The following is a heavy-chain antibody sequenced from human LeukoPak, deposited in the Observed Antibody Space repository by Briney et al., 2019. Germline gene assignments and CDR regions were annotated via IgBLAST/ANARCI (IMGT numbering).Heavy chain of an antibody. CDR3: ARDAPGGSWVWDISYYYYYYMDV. CDR1: GGTFSSYA. CDR2: ISAYNGNT. D-gene: IGHD3-16*01. Sequence: ASVKVSCKASGGTFSSYAISWVRQAPGQGLEWMGWISAYNGNTNYAQKLQGRVTMTTDTSTSTAYMELRSLRSDDTAVYYCARDAPGGSWVWDISYYYYYYMDVWGKGTTVTVSS. V-gene: IGHV1-18*01. J-gene: IGHJ6*03.